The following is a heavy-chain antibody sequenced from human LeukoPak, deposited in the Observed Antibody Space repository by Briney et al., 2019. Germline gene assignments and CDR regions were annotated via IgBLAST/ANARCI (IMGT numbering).Heavy chain of an antibody. CDR1: GFTFSSYS. J-gene: IGHJ4*02. CDR2: ISSSSSTI. D-gene: IGHD3-3*01. CDR3: ARDGDFWSGTGPYYFDY. V-gene: IGHV3-48*04. Sequence: GGSLRLSCAASGFTFSSYSMNRVRQAPGKGLERVSYISSSSSTIYYADSVKGRFTISRDNAKNSLYLQMNSLRAEDTAVYYCARDGDFWSGTGPYYFDYWGQGTLVTVSS.